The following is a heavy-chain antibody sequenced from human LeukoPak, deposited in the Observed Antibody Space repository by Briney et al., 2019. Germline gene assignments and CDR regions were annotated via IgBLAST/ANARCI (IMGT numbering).Heavy chain of an antibody. CDR1: GFTFRSYG. CDR3: AKVSGTVTTLSLYYYYYMDV. Sequence: GGSLTLSCAASGFTFRSYGMHWVRQAPGKGREWVAFIRYDGSNKYYADSVKGRFTISIDNSKNTLYLQMNSLRAEDTAVYYCAKVSGTVTTLSLYYYYYMDVWGKGTTVTVSS. V-gene: IGHV3-30*02. D-gene: IGHD4-11*01. CDR2: IRYDGSNK. J-gene: IGHJ6*03.